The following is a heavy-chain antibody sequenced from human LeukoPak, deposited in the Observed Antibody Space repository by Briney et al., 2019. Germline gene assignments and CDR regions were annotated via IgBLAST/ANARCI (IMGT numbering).Heavy chain of an antibody. CDR3: ARDAGRRDPSSITMGEGFDY. CDR2: INPSCCST. J-gene: IGHJ4*02. V-gene: IGHV1-46*01. D-gene: IGHD3-10*01. CDR1: GYTFTSYY. Sequence: GASVKDSCKASGYTFTSYYMHWVRQPPGQGLEWMGIINPSCCSTSYAHKFQGRATITSHTSTSTLYMALSNLRSEDTAVYYCARDAGRRDPSSITMGEGFDYWGQGTLVTVSS.